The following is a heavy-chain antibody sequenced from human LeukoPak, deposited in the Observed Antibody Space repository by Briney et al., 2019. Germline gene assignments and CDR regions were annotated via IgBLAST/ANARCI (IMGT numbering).Heavy chain of an antibody. J-gene: IGHJ4*02. CDR3: ALWSGREYYFDY. CDR1: GGSISSYY. V-gene: IGHV4-59*08. Sequence: SETLSLTCTVSGGSISSYYWSWIRQPPGKGLEWIGYIYYSGSTNYNPSLKSRVTISVDTSKNQFSLKLSSVAAADTAVYYCALWSGREYYFDYWGQGTLVTVSS. D-gene: IGHD3-3*01. CDR2: IYYSGST.